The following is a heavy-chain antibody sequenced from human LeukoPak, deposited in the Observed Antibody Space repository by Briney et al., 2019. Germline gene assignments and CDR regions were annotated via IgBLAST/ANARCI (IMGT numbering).Heavy chain of an antibody. CDR1: GFAFSSYW. Sequence: PGGSLRLSCVASGFAFSSYWMSWVRQAPGKGLEWVAKIKQDGGEKYYVDSVKGRFTISRDNAKNSLFLQMNSLRVEDTAVYYCARLGGSYYTYWGQGTLVTVSS. J-gene: IGHJ4*02. D-gene: IGHD1-26*01. CDR3: ARLGGSYYTY. CDR2: IKQDGGEK. V-gene: IGHV3-7*01.